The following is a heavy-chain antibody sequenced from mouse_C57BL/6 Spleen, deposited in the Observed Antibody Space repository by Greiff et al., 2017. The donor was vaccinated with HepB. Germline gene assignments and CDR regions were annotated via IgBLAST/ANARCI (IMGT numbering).Heavy chain of an antibody. J-gene: IGHJ2*01. D-gene: IGHD1-1*01. CDR3: ARGPTLVAGHFDY. Sequence: QVQLQQPGAELVMPGASVKLSCKASGYTFTSYWMHWVKQRPGQGLEWIGEIDPSDSYTNYNQKFKGKSTLTVDKSSSTAYMQLSSLTSEDSAVYYCARGPTLVAGHFDYWGQGTTLTVSS. CDR1: GYTFTSYW. V-gene: IGHV1-69*01. CDR2: IDPSDSYT.